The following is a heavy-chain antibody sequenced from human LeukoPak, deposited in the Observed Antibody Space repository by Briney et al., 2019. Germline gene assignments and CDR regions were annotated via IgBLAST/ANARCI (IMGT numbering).Heavy chain of an antibody. Sequence: GGSLRLSCAASGFTFSSYWMSWVRQAPGKGPEWVANIKQDGSEKYYVDSVKGRFTISRDNAKNSLYLQMNSLRAEDTAVYYCARDNWNDFTGFDYWGQGTLVTVSS. CDR1: GFTFSSYW. V-gene: IGHV3-7*01. CDR2: IKQDGSEK. D-gene: IGHD1-20*01. CDR3: ARDNWNDFTGFDY. J-gene: IGHJ4*02.